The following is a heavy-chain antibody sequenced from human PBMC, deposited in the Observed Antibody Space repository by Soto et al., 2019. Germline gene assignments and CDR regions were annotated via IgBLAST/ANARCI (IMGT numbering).Heavy chain of an antibody. J-gene: IGHJ4*02. Sequence: ASVKVSCKASGYTFTSYGISWVRQAPGQGLEWMGWISAYNGNTNYAQKLQGRVTMTTDTSTRTAYMELRSLRSDDTAVYYCARLMMHYYDSSGYYHFDYWGQGTLVTVSS. CDR1: GYTFTSYG. CDR2: ISAYNGNT. D-gene: IGHD3-22*01. CDR3: ARLMMHYYDSSGYYHFDY. V-gene: IGHV1-18*01.